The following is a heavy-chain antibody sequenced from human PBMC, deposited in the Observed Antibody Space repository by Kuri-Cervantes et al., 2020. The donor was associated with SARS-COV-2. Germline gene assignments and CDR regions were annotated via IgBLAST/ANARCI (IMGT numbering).Heavy chain of an antibody. J-gene: IGHJ6*03. CDR1: GEAFSGYY. D-gene: IGHD1-26*01. Sequence: GSLRLSCAFYGEAFSGYYWTWIRQSPGKGLEWIGEVNHRGDTNYNPSLMGRVFISVDKSNSQFSLRLTSVTAADTAVYYCAREATGELAGYMDVWGKGTTVTVSS. V-gene: IGHV4-34*01. CDR2: VNHRGDT. CDR3: AREATGELAGYMDV.